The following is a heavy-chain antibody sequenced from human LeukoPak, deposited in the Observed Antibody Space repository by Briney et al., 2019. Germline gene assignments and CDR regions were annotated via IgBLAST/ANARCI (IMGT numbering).Heavy chain of an antibody. CDR2: INSDWSST. CDR1: GFTFSSYW. J-gene: IGHJ4*02. D-gene: IGHD2-15*01. CDR3: ARDICSGGSCYYDY. Sequence: PGGSLRLSCAASGFTFSSYWMHWVRHAPGKGLVWVSRINSDWSSTSYADSVKGRFTISRDNAKNTLYLQMNSLRAEDTAVYYCARDICSGGSCYYDYWGQGTLVTVSS. V-gene: IGHV3-74*01.